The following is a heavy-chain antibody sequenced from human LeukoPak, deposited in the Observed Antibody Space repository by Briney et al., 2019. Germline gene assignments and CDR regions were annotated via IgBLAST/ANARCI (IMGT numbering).Heavy chain of an antibody. V-gene: IGHV5-51*01. CDR3: ARQAIVVVPAGDY. D-gene: IGHD2-2*01. CDR2: IYAGDSDT. Sequence: GESLKISCKGSGYIFPNYWLGWVRQMPGKGLEWMGFIYAGDSDTTYSPSFQGQVTISADKSINTVYLQWSNLKASDTAMYYCARQAIVVVPAGDYWGQGTLVAVSS. CDR1: GYIFPNYW. J-gene: IGHJ4*02.